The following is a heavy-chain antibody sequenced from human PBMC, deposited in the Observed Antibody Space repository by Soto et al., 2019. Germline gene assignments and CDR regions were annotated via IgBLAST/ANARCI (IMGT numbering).Heavy chain of an antibody. CDR1: GGSISSYY. J-gene: IGHJ4*02. CDR3: ARDQAGDFDY. Sequence: PSETLSLTCTVSGGSISSYYWSWIRQPPGKGLEWIGYIYYSGSTNYNPSLKSRVTISVDTSKNQFSLKLSSVTAADTAVYYCARDQAGDFDYWGQGTLVTVSS. CDR2: IYYSGST. V-gene: IGHV4-59*01. D-gene: IGHD6-19*01.